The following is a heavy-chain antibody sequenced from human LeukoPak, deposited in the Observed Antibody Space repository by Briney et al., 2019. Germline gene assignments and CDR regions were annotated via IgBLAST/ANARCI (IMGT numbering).Heavy chain of an antibody. CDR1: AFTLSTSS. CDR2: ITFSSTYI. D-gene: IGHD3-10*01. J-gene: IGHJ6*02. V-gene: IGHV3-21*01. Sequence: PGGSLRLSCAASAFTLSTSSTNCVRQAPGKWMEWVSSITFSSTYITYADSVKGRYTISRDNARNSLYLQMNSLRAEDTAVYYCARVVGGSGSYSSGYGMDVWGQGTTVTVSS. CDR3: ARVVGGSGSYSSGYGMDV.